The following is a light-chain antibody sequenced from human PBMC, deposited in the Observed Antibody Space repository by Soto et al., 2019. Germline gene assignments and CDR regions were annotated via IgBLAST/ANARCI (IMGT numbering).Light chain of an antibody. CDR2: DAS. CDR1: QSISSW. V-gene: IGKV1-5*01. CDR3: QQYNSYPWT. Sequence: DIRMTQSPSTLSASVGDRVTITCRASQSISSWLAWYQQKPGKAPKLLIYDASSLESGVPSRFSGSGFGTEFTLTISSLQPDDFATYYCQQYNSYPWTFGQGTKVEIK. J-gene: IGKJ1*01.